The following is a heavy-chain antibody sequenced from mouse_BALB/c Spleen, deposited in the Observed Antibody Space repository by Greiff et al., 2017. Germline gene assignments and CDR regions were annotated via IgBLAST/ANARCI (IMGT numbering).Heavy chain of an antibody. Sequence: EVQVVESGGGLVQPGGSLKLSCAASGFTFSSYGMSWVRQTPDKRLELVATINSNGGSTYYPDSVKGRFTISRDNAKNTLYLQMSSLKSEDTAMYYCARDDYAMDYWGQGTSVTVSS. J-gene: IGHJ4*01. CDR1: GFTFSSYG. V-gene: IGHV5-6-3*01. CDR3: ARDDYAMDY. CDR2: INSNGGST.